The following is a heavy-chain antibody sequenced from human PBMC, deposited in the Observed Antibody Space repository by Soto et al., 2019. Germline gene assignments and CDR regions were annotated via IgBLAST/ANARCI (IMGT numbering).Heavy chain of an antibody. V-gene: IGHV4-59*01. CDR1: GGSISSYY. D-gene: IGHD1-20*01. Sequence: TSETLSLTCTVSGGSISSYYWSWIRQPPGKGLEWIGYIYYSGSTNYNPSLKSRVTISVDTSKNQFSLKLSSVTAADTAVYYCARNYNWNDIHYGMDVWGQGTTVTVSS. CDR3: ARNYNWNDIHYGMDV. CDR2: IYYSGST. J-gene: IGHJ6*02.